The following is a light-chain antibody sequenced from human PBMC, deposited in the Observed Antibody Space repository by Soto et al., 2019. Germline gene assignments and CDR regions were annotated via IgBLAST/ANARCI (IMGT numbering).Light chain of an antibody. Sequence: GSQSISSWLAWYQQKPGKAPKLLINKASSLESGVPSRFSGSGSGTDFTLTISSLQPEDFATYYCQQSYSTSRTFGQGTKVDIK. J-gene: IGKJ1*01. CDR1: QSISSW. CDR2: KAS. V-gene: IGKV1-5*03. CDR3: QQSYSTSRT.